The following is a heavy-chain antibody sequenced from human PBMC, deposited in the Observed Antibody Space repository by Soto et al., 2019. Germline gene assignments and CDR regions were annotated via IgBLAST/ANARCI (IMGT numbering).Heavy chain of an antibody. J-gene: IGHJ5*02. CDR3: ARSPHYYDSSGYWFDP. D-gene: IGHD3-22*01. CDR2: IYYSGST. Sequence: SETLSLTCTVSGGSISSYYWSWIRQPPGKGLEWIGYIYYSGSTNYNPSLKSRVTISVDTSKNQFSLKLSSVTAADTAVYYCARSPHYYDSSGYWFDPWGQGTLVTVSS. V-gene: IGHV4-59*01. CDR1: GGSISSYY.